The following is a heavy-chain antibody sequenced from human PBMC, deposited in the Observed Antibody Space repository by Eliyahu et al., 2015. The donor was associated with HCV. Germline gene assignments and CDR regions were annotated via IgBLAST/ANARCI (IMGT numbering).Heavy chain of an antibody. J-gene: IGHJ6*02. CDR2: IGPSDSYT. CDR1: GDSFXTYX. D-gene: IGHD3-22*01. CDR3: ASDYYDSSGHDYYHGLDV. Sequence: DVQLVQSGAEVKKPGESLRISCKVSGDSFXTYXVSWVRQMPGKGLEWMGGIGPSDSYTNYSPSFQGHVTISADKSIITAYLQWSSLKASDTAVYYCASDYYDSSGHDYYHGLDVWGQGTTVTVSS. V-gene: IGHV5-10-1*03.